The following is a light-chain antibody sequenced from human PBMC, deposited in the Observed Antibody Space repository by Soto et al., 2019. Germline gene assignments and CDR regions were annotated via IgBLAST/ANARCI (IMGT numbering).Light chain of an antibody. Sequence: QSVLTQPPSASGTPGQRVTISCSGSSSNIGSNTVNWYQQLPGTAPKLLIYSINHRPSGVPDRFSGSKSGTSASLAISGLQAEDEADYDCAAWDDSLNGYVFGTGTKLTVL. CDR1: SSNIGSNT. CDR2: SIN. J-gene: IGLJ1*01. V-gene: IGLV1-44*01. CDR3: AAWDDSLNGYV.